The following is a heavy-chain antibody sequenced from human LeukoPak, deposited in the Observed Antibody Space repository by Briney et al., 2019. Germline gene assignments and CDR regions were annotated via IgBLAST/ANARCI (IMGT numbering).Heavy chain of an antibody. CDR1: GGSISSSSYY. J-gene: IGHJ4*02. CDR3: ASIPYYYGSGSYHLGY. D-gene: IGHD3-10*01. CDR2: IYYSGST. V-gene: IGHV4-39*07. Sequence: SETLSLTCTVSGGSISSSSYYWGWIRQPPGKGLEWIGSIYYSGSTYYNPSLKSRVTISVDTSKNQFSLKLSSVTAADTAVYYCASIPYYYGSGSYHLGYWGQGTLVTVSS.